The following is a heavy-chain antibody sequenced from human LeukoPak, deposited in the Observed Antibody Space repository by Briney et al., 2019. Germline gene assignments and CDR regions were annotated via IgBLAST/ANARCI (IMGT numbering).Heavy chain of an antibody. CDR1: GGSFSGYY. CDR3: ARMDSSSWYSFDY. Sequence: PSETLSLTCAVYGGSFSGYYWSWIRQPPGKGLEWIGEINHSGSTNYNPSLKSRVTISVDTSKNQFSLKLTSVTAADTAVYYCARMDSSSWYSFDYWGQGTLVTVSS. CDR2: INHSGST. D-gene: IGHD6-13*01. J-gene: IGHJ4*02. V-gene: IGHV4-34*01.